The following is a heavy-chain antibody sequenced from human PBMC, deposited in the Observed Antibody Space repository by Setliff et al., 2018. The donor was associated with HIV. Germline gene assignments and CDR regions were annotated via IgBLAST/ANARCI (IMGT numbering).Heavy chain of an antibody. J-gene: IGHJ4*02. D-gene: IGHD3-3*01. Sequence: SSETLSLTCSVSGFSIGRTSYYWGWIRQSPGKGLECIGSVDYSGSFNVISTLRNRLTISADTSTNQFYLNLRSVTVADTAVYFCARLGYYNLWSGYWTDLWGQGMLVTVSS. V-gene: IGHV4-39*01. CDR3: ARLGYYNLWSGYWTDL. CDR2: VDYSGSF. CDR1: GFSIGRTSYY.